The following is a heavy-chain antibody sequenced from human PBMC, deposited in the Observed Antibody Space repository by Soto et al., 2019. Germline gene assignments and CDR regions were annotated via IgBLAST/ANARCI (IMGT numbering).Heavy chain of an antibody. Sequence: SETLSLTCTVSSGSMSGYYWNWIRQPPGKGLEWIGYIYYSGSTNYNPSLKSRVTISVDTSKNQFSLKLSSVTAADTAVYYCARAGDYDFWSGYSNDAFDICVQGTMVTVS. V-gene: IGHV4-59*01. CDR1: SGSMSGYY. CDR3: ARAGDYDFWSGYSNDAFDI. J-gene: IGHJ3*02. D-gene: IGHD3-3*01. CDR2: IYYSGST.